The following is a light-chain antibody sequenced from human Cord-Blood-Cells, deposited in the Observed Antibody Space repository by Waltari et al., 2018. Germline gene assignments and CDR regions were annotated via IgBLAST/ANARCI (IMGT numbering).Light chain of an antibody. Sequence: QSALTQPASVSGSPGQSITISCTGTSSDVGGYNYVSWYQQHPGKAPKLMIYDVSNRPSGVSTRLSGSKSGKPASLTISGLQAEDEADYYCSSYTSSSTWVFGGGTKLTVL. J-gene: IGLJ3*02. CDR2: DVS. V-gene: IGLV2-14*01. CDR1: SSDVGGYNY. CDR3: SSYTSSSTWV.